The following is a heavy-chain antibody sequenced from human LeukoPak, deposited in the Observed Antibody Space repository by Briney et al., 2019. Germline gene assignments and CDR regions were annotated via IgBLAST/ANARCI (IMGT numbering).Heavy chain of an antibody. CDR3: ARAIAGAGSKGYFDY. D-gene: IGHD6-13*01. CDR1: GYTFTNYY. J-gene: IGHJ4*02. V-gene: IGHV1-46*01. CDR2: INPSGGST. Sequence: ASVKVSCKASGYTFTNYYIHWVRQAPGQGLEWMGIINPSGGSTSYAQKFQGRVTMTRDMSTSTVYMELSSLRSEDTAVYYCARAIAGAGSKGYFDYWGQGTLVTVSS.